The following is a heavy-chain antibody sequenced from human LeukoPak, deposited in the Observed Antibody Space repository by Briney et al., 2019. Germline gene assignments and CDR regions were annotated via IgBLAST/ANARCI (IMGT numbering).Heavy chain of an antibody. CDR3: ARDAYSGYDSHFDY. V-gene: IGHV3-30-3*01. Sequence: TGGSLRLSCAASGFTFSSYAMHWVRQAPGKGLEWVAVISYDGSNKYYADSVKGRFTISRDNSKNTLYLQMNSLRAEDTAVYYCARDAYSGYDSHFDYWGQGTLVTVSS. J-gene: IGHJ4*02. D-gene: IGHD5-12*01. CDR2: ISYDGSNK. CDR1: GFTFSSYA.